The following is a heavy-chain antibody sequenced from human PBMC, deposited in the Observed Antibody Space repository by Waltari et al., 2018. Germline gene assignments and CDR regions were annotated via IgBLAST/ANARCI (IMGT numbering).Heavy chain of an antibody. CDR1: GGSISSSSYY. D-gene: IGHD6-19*01. J-gene: IGHJ3*02. V-gene: IGHV4-39*01. CDR3: ARAPEGGWIGPADAFDI. Sequence: QLQLQESGPGLVKPSETLSLTCNVSGGSISSSSYYWGWIRQPPGKGLEWIGSIYYSGSTYYNPSLKSRVTISLDTSKNQFSLKLSSVTAADTAVYYCARAPEGGWIGPADAFDIWGQGTMVTVSS. CDR2: IYYSGST.